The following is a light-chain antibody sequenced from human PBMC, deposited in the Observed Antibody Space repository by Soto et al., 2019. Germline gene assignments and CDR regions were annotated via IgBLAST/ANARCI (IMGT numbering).Light chain of an antibody. V-gene: IGKV1-27*01. CDR3: QKYSSVPV. CDR1: QGIRNF. J-gene: IGKJ3*01. CDR2: AAA. Sequence: DIQMTQSPTSLSASVGDRVTITCRASQGIRNFVAWYQQNPGKAPKLLIYAAATLQSGVPSRFSGSGSGTHFTRAINSLQHEDVATYSCQKYSSVPVFGPGTKVEIK.